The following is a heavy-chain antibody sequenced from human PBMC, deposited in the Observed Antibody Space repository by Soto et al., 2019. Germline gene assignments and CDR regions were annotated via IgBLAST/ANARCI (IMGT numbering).Heavy chain of an antibody. V-gene: IGHV4-39*01. J-gene: IGHJ5*02. CDR2: IYYSGST. CDR1: GGSISSSSYY. D-gene: IGHD3-3*01. Sequence: QLRLQESGPGLVKPSETLSLTCTVSGGSISSSSYYWGWIRQPPGKGLEWLGSIYYSGSTYYNPSVKSRVAISVDTSKNQFSLKLSSVAAADTAVYDCARCITIFGVVIFGWFDPWGQGTLVTFSS. CDR3: ARCITIFGVVIFGWFDP.